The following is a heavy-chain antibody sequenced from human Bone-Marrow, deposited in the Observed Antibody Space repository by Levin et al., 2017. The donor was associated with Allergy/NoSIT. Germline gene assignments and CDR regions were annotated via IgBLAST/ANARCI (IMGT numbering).Heavy chain of an antibody. Sequence: PGGSLRLSCAASGFIFNNAWMSWVCQAPGKGLEWLGRIRSKADGGATDYPAPVKGRFTISREDSENTLYLQMNSLETEGTAMYYCTTAPGRITSTGTPFDYWGQGTLVTVSS. CDR3: TTAPGRITSTGTPFDY. V-gene: IGHV3-15*01. CDR2: IRSKADGGAT. D-gene: IGHD1-1*01. J-gene: IGHJ4*02. CDR1: GFIFNNAW.